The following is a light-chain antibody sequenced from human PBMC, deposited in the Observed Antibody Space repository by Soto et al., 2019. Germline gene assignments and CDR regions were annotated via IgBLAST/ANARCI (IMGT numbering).Light chain of an antibody. Sequence: EIVLTQSPGTLSLSPGERATLSCRASQSVSSSYLAWYQQKPGQAPRLLIYGASSRATGIPDRFSGSGSGTDFTLTISRLEPEDFAVYYCQQYGSSSFTFGPWDQSGYQT. J-gene: IGKJ3*01. CDR1: QSVSSSY. CDR2: GAS. V-gene: IGKV3-20*01. CDR3: QQYGSSSFT.